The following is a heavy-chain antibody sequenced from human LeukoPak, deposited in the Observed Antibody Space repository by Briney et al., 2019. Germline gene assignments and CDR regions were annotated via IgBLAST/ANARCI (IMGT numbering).Heavy chain of an antibody. Sequence: PSETLSLTCTVSGGSISSGSYYWSWIRQPAGKGLEWIGRIYTSGSTNYNPSLKSRVTISVDTSENQFSLKLSSVTAADTAVYYCARASWDDWGQGTLVTVSS. J-gene: IGHJ4*02. CDR1: GGSISSGSYY. V-gene: IGHV4-61*02. CDR2: IYTSGST. CDR3: ARASWDD.